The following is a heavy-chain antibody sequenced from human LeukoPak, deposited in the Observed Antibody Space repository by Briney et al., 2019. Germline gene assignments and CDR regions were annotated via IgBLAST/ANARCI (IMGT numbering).Heavy chain of an antibody. CDR2: ISSSSSYI. J-gene: IGHJ4*02. CDR1: GFTFSSYS. D-gene: IGHD3-3*01. CDR3: ARDVDFWSGRYYFDY. V-gene: IGHV3-21*01. Sequence: GGSLRLSCAASGFTFSSYSMYWVRLAPGKRLGWDSSISSSSSYIYDADSVKGRFTISRDNPKNSLYLQMNSLRAEDTAVYYCARDVDFWSGRYYFDYWGQGTLVTVSS.